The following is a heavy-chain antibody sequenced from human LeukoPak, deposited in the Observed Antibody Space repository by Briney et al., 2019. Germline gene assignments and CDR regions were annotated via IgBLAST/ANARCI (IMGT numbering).Heavy chain of an antibody. CDR2: IHHSGRS. V-gene: IGHV4-34*01. CDR3: ARELRDRYNGEIGY. CDR1: GGSFSGYY. D-gene: IGHD5-24*01. J-gene: IGHJ4*02. Sequence: SETLSLTRAVYGGSFSGYYCTWIRQPPGKGLEWIGSIHHSGRSYYNSSLRSRVTISIDTSKNQLSLNLNSVTAADTAVYYCARELRDRYNGEIGYWGQGTLVTVSS.